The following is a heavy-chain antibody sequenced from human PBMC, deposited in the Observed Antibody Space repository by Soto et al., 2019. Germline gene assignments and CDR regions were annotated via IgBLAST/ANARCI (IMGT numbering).Heavy chain of an antibody. CDR1: GGTFSSYA. V-gene: IGHV1-69*01. CDR2: IIPIFGTA. Sequence: QVQLVQSGAEVKKPGSSVKVSCKASGGTFSSYAISWVRQAPGQGIEWMGGIIPIFGTANYAQKVKGRVTIYADEYTSTAHMELSSLRSEDTAVYYCARGGMEVGASLVGFDYWGQGTLVTVSS. J-gene: IGHJ4*02. D-gene: IGHD1-26*01. CDR3: ARGGMEVGASLVGFDY.